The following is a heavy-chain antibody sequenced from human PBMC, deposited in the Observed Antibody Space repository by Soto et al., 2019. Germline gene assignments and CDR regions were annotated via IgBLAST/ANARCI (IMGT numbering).Heavy chain of an antibody. CDR1: GYTFTSYG. V-gene: IGHV1-18*01. CDR2: ISAYNGNT. J-gene: IGHJ5*02. Sequence: ASVKVSCKASGYTFTSYGISWVRQAPGQGLEWMGWISAYNGNTNYAQKLQGRVTMTTDTSTSTAYMELRSLRSDDTAVYYCATAAYGPLAVAGTHWFDPWGQGTLVTVSS. CDR3: ATAAYGPLAVAGTHWFDP. D-gene: IGHD6-19*01.